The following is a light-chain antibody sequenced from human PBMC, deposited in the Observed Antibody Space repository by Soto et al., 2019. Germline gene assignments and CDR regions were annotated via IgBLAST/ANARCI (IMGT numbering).Light chain of an antibody. CDR2: KAS. Sequence: DIEMVQSPSALSASVGDTVTITCRASQKSSPWLAWYQQKPGQAPKLLIYKASTLKSGVPSRFSGSGSGTEFTLTISSLQPDDFATYYCQHYNSYSEAFGQGTKV. CDR1: QKSSPW. V-gene: IGKV1-5*03. CDR3: QHYNSYSEA. J-gene: IGKJ1*01.